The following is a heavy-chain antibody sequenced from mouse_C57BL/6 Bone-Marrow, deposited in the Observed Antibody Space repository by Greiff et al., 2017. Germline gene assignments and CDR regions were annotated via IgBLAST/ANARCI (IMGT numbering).Heavy chain of an antibody. D-gene: IGHD2-4*01. J-gene: IGHJ2*01. CDR2: ISYDGSN. V-gene: IGHV3-6*01. Sequence: ESGPGLVKPSQSLSLTCSVTGYSFTSGYYWYWLRQLPGNQLEWMGYISYDGSNNYTPSIKNRISITRDKYKNQFFLKLTSVTTEDTATYYCASRYDYDGGSYFAYWGQGTTLTVSA. CDR3: ASRYDYDGGSYFAY. CDR1: GYSFTSGYY.